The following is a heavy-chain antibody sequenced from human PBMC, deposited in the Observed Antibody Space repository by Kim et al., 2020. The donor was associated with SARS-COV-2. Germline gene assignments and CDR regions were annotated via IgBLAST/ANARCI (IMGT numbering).Heavy chain of an antibody. CDR3: ARSRVNAGYSSSSLWY. V-gene: IGHV3-33*01. Sequence: GGSLRLSCAASGFTFSSYGMHWVRQAPGKGLEWVAVIWYDGSNKYYADSVKGRFTISRDNSKNTLYLQMNSLRAEDTAVYYCARSRVNAGYSSSSLWYWGQGTLVTVSS. J-gene: IGHJ4*02. D-gene: IGHD6-6*01. CDR2: IWYDGSNK. CDR1: GFTFSSYG.